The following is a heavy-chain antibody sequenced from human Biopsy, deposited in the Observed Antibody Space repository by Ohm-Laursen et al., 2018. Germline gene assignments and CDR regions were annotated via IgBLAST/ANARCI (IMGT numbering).Heavy chain of an antibody. Sequence: GTLSLTCTVSGDSIRNYYWSRIRQAAGKGLEWIGRIYPGGGTIYNPSLKSRVTMSVDTSKNHFSLNLNSVTAADTAVYYCAGIVLGPTNDAFDIWGQGTMVTVSS. D-gene: IGHD1-26*01. CDR2: IYPGGGT. CDR3: AGIVLGPTNDAFDI. J-gene: IGHJ3*02. CDR1: GDSIRNYY. V-gene: IGHV4-4*07.